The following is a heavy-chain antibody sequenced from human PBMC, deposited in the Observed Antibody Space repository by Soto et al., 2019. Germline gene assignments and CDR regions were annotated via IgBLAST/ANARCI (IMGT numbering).Heavy chain of an antibody. J-gene: IGHJ2*01. Sequence: SETLSLTCTVSGDSISNYYWSWIRQPPGKGLEWIGYIYYSGSTDYNPSLKSRVTISLDTSKNQFSLTLNSVTAADTAVYYCARDPTLWYFDLWGRGTLVTVSS. CDR2: IYYSGST. V-gene: IGHV4-59*01. CDR3: ARDPTLWYFDL. CDR1: GDSISNYY.